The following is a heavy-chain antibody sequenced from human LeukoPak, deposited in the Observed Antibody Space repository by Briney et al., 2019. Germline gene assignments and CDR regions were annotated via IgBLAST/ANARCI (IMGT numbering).Heavy chain of an antibody. D-gene: IGHD3-16*02. CDR2: IWYDGSNK. CDR1: GFTFSSYG. Sequence: GGSLRLSCAASGFTFSSYGMRWVRQAPGKGLEWVAVIWYDGSNKYYADSVKGRFTISRDNYKNTLYLQMNSLRAEDTAVYYCARDHSYLIDYWGQGTLVTVSS. J-gene: IGHJ4*02. V-gene: IGHV3-33*01. CDR3: ARDHSYLIDY.